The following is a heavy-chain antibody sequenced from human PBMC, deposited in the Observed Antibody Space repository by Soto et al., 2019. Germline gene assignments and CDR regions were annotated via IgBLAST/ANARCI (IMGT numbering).Heavy chain of an antibody. Sequence: SETLSLTCDVSSGSITTSVLWTWVRQFPGKGLEWIGEIAHDGHTNYNPSLSGRVTMSVDLSNSQFSLNVASVTATDTAVYFCVGGRDYDYWGQGTLVTVS. CDR1: SGSITTSVL. J-gene: IGHJ4*02. CDR2: IAHDGHT. CDR3: VGGRDYDY. D-gene: IGHD1-26*01. V-gene: IGHV4-4*02.